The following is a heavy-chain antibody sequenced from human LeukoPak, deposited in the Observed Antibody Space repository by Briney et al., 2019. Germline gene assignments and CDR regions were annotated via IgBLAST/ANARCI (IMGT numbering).Heavy chain of an antibody. D-gene: IGHD6-13*01. CDR3: AKRSGSSWYGDFDY. CDR1: GFTFSSYA. V-gene: IGHV3-23*01. Sequence: GGSLRLSCAASGFTFSSYAMSWVRQAPGKGLEWVSAISGSGGGTYYADSVKGRFTISRDNSKNTLYLQMNSLRAEDTAVYYCAKRSGSSWYGDFDYWGQGTLVTVSS. CDR2: ISGSGGGT. J-gene: IGHJ4*02.